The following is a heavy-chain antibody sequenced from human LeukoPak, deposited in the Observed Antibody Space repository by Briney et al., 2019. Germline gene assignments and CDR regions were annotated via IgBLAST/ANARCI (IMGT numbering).Heavy chain of an antibody. CDR2: LPPDELDI. V-gene: IGHV3-74*01. CDR3: ARAQGGKNWFDP. D-gene: IGHD3-16*01. CDR1: GFTFTNYW. Sequence: GGSLRLSCAASGFTFTNYWMHWVRQAPGMGLVWVSRLPPDELDIIYADSVKGRFTVSRDNAKNTVYLQMNNLRAEDTAVYYCARAQGGKNWFDPWGQGTLVTVSS. J-gene: IGHJ5*02.